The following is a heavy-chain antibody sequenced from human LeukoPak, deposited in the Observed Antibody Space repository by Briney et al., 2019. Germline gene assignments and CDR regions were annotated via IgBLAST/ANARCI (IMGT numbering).Heavy chain of an antibody. CDR2: IYSGGKT. CDR1: GFTVSSNY. Sequence: GGSLRLSCAASGFTVSSNYMSWVRQAPGKGLEWVSVIYSGGKTFYADSVKGRFTISRDNSKNTLYLQMNSPRAEDTAVYYCARGAPGAYWGQGTLVAVSS. V-gene: IGHV3-53*01. CDR3: ARGAPGAY. D-gene: IGHD4/OR15-4a*01. J-gene: IGHJ4*02.